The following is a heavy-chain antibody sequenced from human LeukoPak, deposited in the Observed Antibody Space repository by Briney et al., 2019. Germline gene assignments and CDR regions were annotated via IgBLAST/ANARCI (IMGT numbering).Heavy chain of an antibody. V-gene: IGHV3-72*01. D-gene: IGHD6-13*01. Sequence: PGGSLRLSCAASGFTFTNAWMNWVRQAPGKGLEWVGRIKNKANSYTTLYAASVKGRFTISGDDSKNSLYLQMNSLKTEDTAVYYCTRLSRYGNRWYYVDYWGQGTLVTVSS. CDR1: GFTFTNAW. CDR3: TRLSRYGNRWYYVDY. J-gene: IGHJ4*02. CDR2: IKNKANSYTT.